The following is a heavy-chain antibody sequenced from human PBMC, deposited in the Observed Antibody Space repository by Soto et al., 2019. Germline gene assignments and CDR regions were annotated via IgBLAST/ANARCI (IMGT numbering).Heavy chain of an antibody. D-gene: IGHD2-15*01. CDR3: ARVTVVAATLYAFDI. CDR1: GGSISSYY. CDR2: IYYSGST. Sequence: QVQLQESGPGLVKPSETLSLTCTVSGGSISSYYWSWIRQPPGKGLEWIGYIYYSGSTNYNPSLKSRVTISVDTSKNQFSLKLSSVTAADTAVYYCARVTVVAATLYAFDIWGQGTMVTVSS. V-gene: IGHV4-59*01. J-gene: IGHJ3*02.